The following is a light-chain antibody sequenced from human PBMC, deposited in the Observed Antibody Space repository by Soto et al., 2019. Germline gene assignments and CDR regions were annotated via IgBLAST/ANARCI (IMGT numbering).Light chain of an antibody. V-gene: IGKV1-9*01. CDR3: QQLNGSPWT. CDR1: PASANF. CDR2: GAS. Sequence: IQLTQSPSSLSASVGNRVTITCRASPASANFLAWYQQKPGIAPKLLIYGASTLQSGVPSRFSGSRSGTDYTLTIASLQPEDFATYYCQQLNGSPWTFGQGTKVDIK. J-gene: IGKJ1*01.